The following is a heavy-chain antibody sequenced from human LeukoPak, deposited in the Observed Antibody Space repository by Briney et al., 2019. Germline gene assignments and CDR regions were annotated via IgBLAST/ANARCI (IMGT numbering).Heavy chain of an antibody. CDR2: INPSGGST. CDR3: ARERPTIAARSSNWFDP. V-gene: IGHV1-46*01. D-gene: IGHD6-6*01. J-gene: IGHJ5*02. Sequence: ASVKVSCKASGYTLTSYYMHWVRQAPGQGLEWMGIINPSGGSTSYAQKFQGRVTMTRDTSTSTVYMELSSLTSEDTAVYYCARERPTIAARSSNWFDPWGQGTLVTVSS. CDR1: GYTLTSYY.